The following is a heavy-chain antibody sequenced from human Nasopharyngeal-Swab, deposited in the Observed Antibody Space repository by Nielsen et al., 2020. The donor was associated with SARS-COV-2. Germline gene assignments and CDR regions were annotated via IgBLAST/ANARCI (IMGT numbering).Heavy chain of an antibody. CDR3: ARDRGDLRKYNCDS. CDR2: IYRDGGT. D-gene: IGHD3-10*01. V-gene: IGHV4-61*08. CDR1: GGSVSSAGYY. Sequence: SETLSLTCSVSGGSVSSAGYYWNWIRQPPGRALEWLGYIYRDGGTNYNPSLMGRVIMSVDTSKNQFSLRLTSVTTADTAVYYCARDRGDLRKYNCDSWGQGTLVTVSS. J-gene: IGHJ4*02.